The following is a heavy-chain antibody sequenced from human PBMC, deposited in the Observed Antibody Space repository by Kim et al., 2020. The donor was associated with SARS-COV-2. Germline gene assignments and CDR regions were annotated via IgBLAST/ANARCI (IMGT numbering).Heavy chain of an antibody. CDR1: GFTFSSYG. Sequence: GGSLRLSCAASGFTFSSYGMHWVRQAPGKGLEWVAVIWYDGSNKYYADSVKGRFTISRDNSKNTLYLQMNSLRAEDTAVYYCAKDTILGGSRILTGYWTGYYGMDVWGQGGTVTVSS. CDR2: IWYDGSNK. V-gene: IGHV3-33*06. J-gene: IGHJ6*02. D-gene: IGHD3-9*01. CDR3: AKDTILGGSRILTGYWTGYYGMDV.